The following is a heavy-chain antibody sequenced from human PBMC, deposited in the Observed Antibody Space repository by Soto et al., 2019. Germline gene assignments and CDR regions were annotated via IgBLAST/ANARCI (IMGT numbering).Heavy chain of an antibody. Sequence: QVQLVESGGGVVQPGRSLRLSCAASGFTFSSYGMHWVRQAPGKGLEWVAVISYDGSNKYYADSVKGRFTISRDNSKNTLYLQMNSLRAEDTAVYYCGGYCISTSCYATSLERDYGMDVWGQGTTVTVSS. D-gene: IGHD2-2*01. J-gene: IGHJ6*02. CDR1: GFTFSSYG. V-gene: IGHV3-30*03. CDR2: ISYDGSNK. CDR3: GGYCISTSCYATSLERDYGMDV.